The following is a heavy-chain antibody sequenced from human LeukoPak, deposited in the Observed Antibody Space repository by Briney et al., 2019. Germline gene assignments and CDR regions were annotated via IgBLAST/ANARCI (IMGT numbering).Heavy chain of an antibody. CDR3: ARLSYSNGWYLDY. CDR1: GGSISSSSYY. CDR2: IYCSGST. V-gene: IGHV4-39*01. D-gene: IGHD6-19*01. J-gene: IGHJ4*02. Sequence: SETLSLTCTVSGGSISSSSYYWGWVRQPPGKGLEWIGNIYCSGSTYYNPSLKSRVTIFADTSKNQFSLKLNSVTAADTAVYYCARLSYSNGWYLDYWGQGTLISVSS.